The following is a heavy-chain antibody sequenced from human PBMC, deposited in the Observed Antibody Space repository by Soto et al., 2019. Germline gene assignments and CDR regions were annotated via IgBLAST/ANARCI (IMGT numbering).Heavy chain of an antibody. J-gene: IGHJ6*02. Sequence: GGSLRLSCAASGFTFSSYWMHWVRQAPGKGLVWVSRINSDGSSTSYADSVKGRFTISRDNAKNTLYLQMNSLRAEDTAVYYCARDDHDYGDYSGSYCYFYGMDGWGQGTTVTGS. D-gene: IGHD4-17*01. CDR1: GFTFSSYW. V-gene: IGHV3-74*01. CDR2: INSDGSST. CDR3: ARDDHDYGDYSGSYCYFYGMDG.